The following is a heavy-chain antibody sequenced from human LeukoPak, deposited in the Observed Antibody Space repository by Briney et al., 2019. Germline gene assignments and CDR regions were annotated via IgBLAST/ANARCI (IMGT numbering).Heavy chain of an antibody. V-gene: IGHV4-61*02. Sequence: SETLSLTCTVSSGSISSGSYYWSWIRQPAGKGLEWIGRIYTSGSTNYNPSLKSRVTISVDTSKNQFSLKLSSVTAADTAVYYCARDSPLRITGTTSYYYYMDVWGKGTTVTISS. CDR1: SGSISSGSYY. CDR2: IYTSGST. D-gene: IGHD1-20*01. CDR3: ARDSPLRITGTTSYYYYMDV. J-gene: IGHJ6*03.